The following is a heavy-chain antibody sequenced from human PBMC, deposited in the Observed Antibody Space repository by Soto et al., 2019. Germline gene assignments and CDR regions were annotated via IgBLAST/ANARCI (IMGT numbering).Heavy chain of an antibody. CDR1: GGSISSGDYY. V-gene: IGHV4-30-4*01. D-gene: IGHD3-3*01. J-gene: IGHJ3*02. CDR2: IYYSGST. Sequence: SETLSLTCTVSGGSISSGDYYWSWIRQPPGKGLEWIGYIYYSGSTYYNPSLKSRVTISVDTSKNQFSLKLSSVTAADTAVYYCARGEITIFGVDTMADIWGQGTMVTVS. CDR3: ARGEITIFGVDTMADI.